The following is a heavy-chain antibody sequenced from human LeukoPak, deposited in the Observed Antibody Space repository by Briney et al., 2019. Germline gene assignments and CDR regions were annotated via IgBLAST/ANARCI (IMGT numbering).Heavy chain of an antibody. CDR3: ARVSPSGNAYSHFDF. CDR1: GFTFSSYW. V-gene: IGHV3-74*01. D-gene: IGHD1-26*01. CDR2: INSDGSST. J-gene: IGHJ4*02. Sequence: PGGSLRLSCAASGFTFSSYWMHWVRQAPGKGLVWVSRINSDGSSTSYADSVKGRFTISRDNAKNSLYLQMNSLRAEDTAIYYCARVSPSGNAYSHFDFWGQGTLVTVSS.